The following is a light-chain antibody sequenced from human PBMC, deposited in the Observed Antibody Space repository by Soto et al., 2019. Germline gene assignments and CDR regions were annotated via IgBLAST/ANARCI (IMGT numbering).Light chain of an antibody. CDR2: LAS. J-gene: IGKJ4*01. CDR3: QYLNSFPLT. V-gene: IGKV1-9*01. CDR1: QGSRNY. Sequence: IQLTQSPSSLSASVGDRVTITCRASQGSRNYLAWYQQKPGKAPNLLSYLASTLQGGVPSRFSGSGSGTDFSLTISSLQPEDVATYYCQYLNSFPLTFGGGTKVELK.